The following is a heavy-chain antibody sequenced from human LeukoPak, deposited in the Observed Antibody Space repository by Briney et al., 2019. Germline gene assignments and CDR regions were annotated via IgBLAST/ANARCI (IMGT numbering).Heavy chain of an antibody. D-gene: IGHD3-22*01. CDR3: ARVFPDSSGYYSTYAFDT. V-gene: IGHV4-59*01. Sequence: SETLSLTCTVSGGSISSYYWSWIRQPPGKGLEWIGYIYYSGSTNYNPSLKSRVTISVDTSKNQFSLKLSSVTAADTAVYYCARVFPDSSGYYSTYAFDTWGQGTMATVSS. CDR1: GGSISSYY. J-gene: IGHJ3*02. CDR2: IYYSGST.